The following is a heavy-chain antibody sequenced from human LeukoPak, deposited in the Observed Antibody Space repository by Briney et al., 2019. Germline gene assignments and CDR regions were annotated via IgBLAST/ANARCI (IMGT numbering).Heavy chain of an antibody. V-gene: IGHV3-64D*09. CDR1: GFTFSYYS. J-gene: IGHJ4*03. CDR2: ISSDGGST. CDR3: VKGGYCSGGTCSRLLTYFDY. D-gene: IGHD2-15*01. Sequence: GGSLRLSCSASGFTFSYYSMHWVRQAPGRGLEYVSTISSDGGSTYYADSMKGRFTISRDNSKNTLYLQMTSLGTEDTAVYYCVKGGYCSGGTCSRLLTYFDYWGQGTTVTVSS.